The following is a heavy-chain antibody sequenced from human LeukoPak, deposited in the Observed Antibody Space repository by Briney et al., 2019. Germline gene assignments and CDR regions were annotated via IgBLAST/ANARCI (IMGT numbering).Heavy chain of an antibody. CDR3: ARDLVTMVRGLLY. CDR2: ISSSSSYI. J-gene: IGHJ4*02. V-gene: IGHV3-21*01. D-gene: IGHD3-10*01. Sequence: GGSLRLSCAASGFTFSSYSMNWVRQAPGKGLEWVSSISSSSSYIYYADSVKGRFTISRDNAKNSLYLQMDSLRAEDTAVYYCARDLVTMVRGLLYWGQGTLVTVSS. CDR1: GFTFSSYS.